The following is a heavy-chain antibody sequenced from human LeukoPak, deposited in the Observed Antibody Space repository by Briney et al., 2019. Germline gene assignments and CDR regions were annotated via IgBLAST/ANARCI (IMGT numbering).Heavy chain of an antibody. V-gene: IGHV3-23*01. CDR1: RFTFSSYA. CDR3: AREQEMATHDAFDI. J-gene: IGHJ3*02. CDR2: ISGSGGST. Sequence: GGSLRLSCAASRFTFSSYAMSWVRQAPGKGLEWVSGISGSGGSTHYADSVKGRFTISRDNSKNTLYLQMNSLRAEDTAVYYCAREQEMATHDAFDIWGQGTMVTVSS. D-gene: IGHD5-24*01.